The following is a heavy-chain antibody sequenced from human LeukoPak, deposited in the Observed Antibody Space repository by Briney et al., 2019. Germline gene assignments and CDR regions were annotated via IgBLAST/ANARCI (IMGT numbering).Heavy chain of an antibody. CDR3: ARQHVARGIVVVPAAILFDP. D-gene: IGHD2-2*01. Sequence: SSETLSLTCTVSGGSISSYYWSWIRQPAGKGLEWIGRIYTSGSTNYNPSLKSRVTMSVDTSKNQFSLKLSSVTAADTAVYYCARQHVARGIVVVPAAILFDPWGQGTLVTVSS. V-gene: IGHV4-4*07. CDR2: IYTSGST. J-gene: IGHJ5*02. CDR1: GGSISSYY.